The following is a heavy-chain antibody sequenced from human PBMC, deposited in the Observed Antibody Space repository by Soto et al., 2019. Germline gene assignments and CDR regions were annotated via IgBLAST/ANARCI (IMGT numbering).Heavy chain of an antibody. D-gene: IGHD5-12*01. CDR1: GFTFSSSA. CDR2: ITDGGGLT. V-gene: IGHV3-23*01. Sequence: EVQLLESGGGLVQPGGSLRLSCATSGFTFSSSAMTWVRQAPGKGLEWVSSITDGGGLTYYADSVKGRCTISRDNSKKTLILQMNSLRTDDTAVYYCAVGGDVVGTIGHFYRGQGTLVTISS. J-gene: IGHJ4*02. CDR3: AVGGDVVGTIGHFY.